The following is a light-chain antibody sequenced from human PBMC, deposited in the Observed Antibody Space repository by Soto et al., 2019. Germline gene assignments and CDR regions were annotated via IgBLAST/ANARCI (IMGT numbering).Light chain of an antibody. J-gene: IGKJ2*01. Sequence: DIQMTQSPSSLSASVGDRVTITCRASQSIASYLNWYQQKPGKAPKILIYAASTLESGVPSRFRGSTSGADLTLTINILQPEDFATYYCQQSYSAPYTFGQGTKLES. CDR2: AAS. V-gene: IGKV1-39*01. CDR3: QQSYSAPYT. CDR1: QSIASY.